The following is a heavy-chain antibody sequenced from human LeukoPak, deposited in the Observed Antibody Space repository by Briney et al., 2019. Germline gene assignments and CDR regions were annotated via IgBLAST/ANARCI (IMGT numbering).Heavy chain of an antibody. CDR3: AKVDVWGSYRHYGMDV. CDR1: RFTFSSYA. Sequence: PGGSLRLSCAASRFTFSSYAMSWVRQAPGKGLEWVSGVSGNGAGTYYVDSVKGRFTISRDNSKNMLYLQMNSLRAEDTAVYYCAKVDVWGSYRHYGMDVWGQGTTVTVSS. J-gene: IGHJ6*02. D-gene: IGHD3-16*02. V-gene: IGHV3-23*01. CDR2: VSGNGAGT.